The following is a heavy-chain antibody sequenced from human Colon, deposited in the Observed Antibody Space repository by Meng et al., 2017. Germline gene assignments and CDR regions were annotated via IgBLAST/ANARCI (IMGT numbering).Heavy chain of an antibody. J-gene: IGHJ5*02. CDR1: GDSISSSESY. Sequence: QVQLQESGPGLVKPSETLSLTCRVSGDSISSSESYWGWIRQSPGKGLEWIGSIGHSGFTYYTPSLESRVTVSVDTSRSQFSLELTSVTAADTAVYYCVRSRAWVRTGFDPWGQGTLVTVSS. V-gene: IGHV4-39*01. CDR3: VRSRAWVRTGFDP. CDR2: IGHSGFT. D-gene: IGHD1/OR15-1a*01.